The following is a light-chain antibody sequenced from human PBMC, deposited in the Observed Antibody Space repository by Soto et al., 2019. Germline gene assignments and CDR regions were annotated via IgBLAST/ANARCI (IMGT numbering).Light chain of an antibody. CDR2: GAS. CDR3: QQYNNCPSIT. CDR1: QSVSSN. J-gene: IGKJ5*01. Sequence: EIVMTQSPATLSVSPGERATLSCRASQSVSSNLVWYQQKPGQAPRLLIYGASTRATGIPARFSGSGSGTEFTLTISSLQSEDFAVYYCQQYNNCPSITFGQGTRLEIK. V-gene: IGKV3-15*01.